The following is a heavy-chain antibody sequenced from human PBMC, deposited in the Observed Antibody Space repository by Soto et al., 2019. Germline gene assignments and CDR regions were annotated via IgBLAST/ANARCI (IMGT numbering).Heavy chain of an antibody. CDR2: ISYDGSNK. CDR1: GFTFSSYA. V-gene: IGHV3-30-3*01. D-gene: IGHD3-10*01. J-gene: IGHJ4*02. Sequence: GGSLRLSCAASGFTFSSYAMHWVRQAPGKGLEWVAVISYDGSNKYYADSVKGRFTISRDNSKNTLYLQMNSLRAEDTAVYYCAGAGSGSYIRYFDYWGQGTLVTVSS. CDR3: AGAGSGSYIRYFDY.